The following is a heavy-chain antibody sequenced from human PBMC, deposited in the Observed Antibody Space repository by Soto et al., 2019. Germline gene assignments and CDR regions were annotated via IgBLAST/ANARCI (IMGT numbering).Heavy chain of an antibody. CDR2: IRSNIDGGTT. D-gene: IGHD3-10*01. CDR1: GFTVTDAW. Sequence: PGGSLRLSCAASGFTVTDAWINWVRQTPGKGLEWVGRIRSNIDGGTTDYATPVKGRFVVSRDASRNVVYLQMNSLTTEDTAINYCRTDFLLWSELVRFDYWGQGTLVTVSS. J-gene: IGHJ4*02. CDR3: RTDFLLWSELVRFDY. V-gene: IGHV3-15*07.